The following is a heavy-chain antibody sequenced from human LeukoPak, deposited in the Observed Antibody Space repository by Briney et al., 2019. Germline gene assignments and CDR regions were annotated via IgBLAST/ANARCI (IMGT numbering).Heavy chain of an antibody. V-gene: IGHV1-18*01. CDR1: GYTFTSYG. CDR3: ARDPSIAAAGTCDY. CDR2: ISAYNGNT. J-gene: IGHJ4*02. Sequence: ASVKVSCKASGYTFTSYGISWVRQAPGQGLEWMGWISAYNGNTNYAQKLQGRVTMTTDTSTSTAYMELRSLRSDDTAVYYCARDPSIAAAGTCDYWGQGTLVTVSS. D-gene: IGHD6-13*01.